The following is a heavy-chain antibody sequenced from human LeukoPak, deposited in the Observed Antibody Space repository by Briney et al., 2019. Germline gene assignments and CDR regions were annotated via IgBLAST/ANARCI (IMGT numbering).Heavy chain of an antibody. J-gene: IGHJ4*02. Sequence: SETLSLTCTVSGGSITNYYWAWIRQPPGKGLEWIGNIYYTGGTKYNPSLRSRVTISVDPSKNQFSLKLSSVTAADTAMYYCARAQRSYSSSWYDYWGQGTLVTVSS. CDR1: GGSITNYY. D-gene: IGHD6-13*01. CDR2: IYYTGGT. CDR3: ARAQRSYSSSWYDY. V-gene: IGHV4-59*08.